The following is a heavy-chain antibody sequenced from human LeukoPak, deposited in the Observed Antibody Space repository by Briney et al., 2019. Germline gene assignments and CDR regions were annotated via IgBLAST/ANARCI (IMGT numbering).Heavy chain of an antibody. V-gene: IGHV4-38-2*02. D-gene: IGHD6-6*01. CDR3: ARHRSSSSPDDAFDI. J-gene: IGHJ3*02. CDR1: GYSISSGYY. Sequence: SEILSLTCTVSGYSISSGYYWGWIRQPPGKGLQWIGSIYYSGSTYYNPSLKSRVTISVDTSKNQFSLKLSSVTAADTAVYYCARHRSSSSPDDAFDIWGQGTMVTVSS. CDR2: IYYSGST.